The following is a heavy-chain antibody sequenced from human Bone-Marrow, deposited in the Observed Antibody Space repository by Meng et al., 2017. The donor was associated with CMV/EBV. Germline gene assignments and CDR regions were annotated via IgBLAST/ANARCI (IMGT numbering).Heavy chain of an antibody. V-gene: IGHV3-7*03. D-gene: IGHD2-8*01. CDR3: ARGEYCTNGVCYYYYGMDV. CDR2: IKQDGSEK. Sequence: GESLKISCAASGFTFSSYWMSWVRQAPGKGLEWVANIKQDGSEKYYVDSVKGRFTISRDNAKNSLYLQMNSLRAEDTALYYCARGEYCTNGVCYYYYGMDVWGQGTTVTVSS. CDR1: GFTFSSYW. J-gene: IGHJ6*02.